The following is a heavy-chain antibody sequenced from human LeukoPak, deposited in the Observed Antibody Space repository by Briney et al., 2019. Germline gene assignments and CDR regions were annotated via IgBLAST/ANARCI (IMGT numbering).Heavy chain of an antibody. D-gene: IGHD3-3*01. CDR1: GYTFTSYA. J-gene: IGHJ6*02. Sequence: GASVKVSCKASGYTFTSYAMNWVRQAPGQGLEWMGWINTNTGNPTYAQGFTGRFVFSLDTPVSTAYLQISSLKAEDTAVYYCARLMDDYDFWSGYFKRYYYYGMDVWGQGTTVTVSS. CDR2: INTNTGNP. CDR3: ARLMDDYDFWSGYFKRYYYYGMDV. V-gene: IGHV7-4-1*02.